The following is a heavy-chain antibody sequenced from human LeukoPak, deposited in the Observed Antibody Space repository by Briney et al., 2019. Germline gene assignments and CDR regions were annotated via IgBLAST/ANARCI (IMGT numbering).Heavy chain of an antibody. CDR2: INPNSGCT. V-gene: IGHV1-2*02. CDR1: GYTFTGYY. D-gene: IGHD2-15*01. Sequence: ASVNVSCKASGYTFTGYYMHWVRQAPGQGLEWMGWINPNSGCTNYVQKFQGRVTMTRDMSTSTVYMEQRSLRSEDTGVYYCARAEEYCSGGGCLVYWGQGTLVTVSS. J-gene: IGHJ4*02. CDR3: ARAEEYCSGGGCLVY.